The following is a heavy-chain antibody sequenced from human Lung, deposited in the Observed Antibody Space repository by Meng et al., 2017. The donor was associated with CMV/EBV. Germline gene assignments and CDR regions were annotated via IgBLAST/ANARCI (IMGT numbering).Heavy chain of an antibody. Sequence: GPXLVXPTQTLTLTCSFSGFSLSTTGVAVAWIRQPPGKALEWLALIYWNGDRRDSPSLKSRLTITKDTSKNQVVLTMTDMDPVDTATYFCARSRPGGQLNYCFDYWGQGXLVTVSS. J-gene: IGHJ4*02. CDR1: GFSLSTTGVA. CDR2: IYWNGDR. V-gene: IGHV2-5*01. D-gene: IGHD1-1*01. CDR3: ARSRPGGQLNYCFDY.